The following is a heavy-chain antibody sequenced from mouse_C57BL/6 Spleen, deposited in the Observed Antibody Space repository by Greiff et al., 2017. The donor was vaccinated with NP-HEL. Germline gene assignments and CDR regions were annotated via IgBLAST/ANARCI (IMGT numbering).Heavy chain of an antibody. CDR2: IRLKSDNYAT. CDR1: GFTFSNYW. V-gene: IGHV6-3*01. J-gene: IGHJ1*03. Sequence: EVKVEESGGGLVQPGGSMKLSCVASGFTFSNYWMNWVRQSPEKGLEWVAQIRLKSDNYATHYAESVKGRFTISRDDSKSSVYLQMNNLRAEDTGIYYCTEGRYFDVWGTGTTVTVSS. CDR3: TEGRYFDV.